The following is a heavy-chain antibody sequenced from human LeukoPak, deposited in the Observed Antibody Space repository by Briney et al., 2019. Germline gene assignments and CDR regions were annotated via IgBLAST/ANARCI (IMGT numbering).Heavy chain of an antibody. CDR2: IIPIFGTA. V-gene: IGHV1-69*01. CDR1: GGTFSSYA. J-gene: IGHJ4*02. D-gene: IGHD2-15*01. CDR3: AGPRGGQPPGSANFDY. Sequence: SVKVSCKASGGTFSSYAISWVRQAPGQGLEWMGGIIPIFGTANYAQKFQGRVTITADESTSTAYMELSSLRSEDTAVYYCAGPRGGQPPGSANFDYWGQETLVTVSS.